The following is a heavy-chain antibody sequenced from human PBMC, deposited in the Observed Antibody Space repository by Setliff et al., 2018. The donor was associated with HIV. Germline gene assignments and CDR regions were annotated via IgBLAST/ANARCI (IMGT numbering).Heavy chain of an antibody. Sequence: SETLSLTCTVYGGSFSNYYTNWTRQPPGKGLEWIGELSPSGTTRSNPSLQSRVTISLDASNNQFSLKLTSVTAADTAMYYCASFFVTTVTNQDYWGQGTPVTVSS. V-gene: IGHV4-34*01. J-gene: IGHJ4*02. CDR3: ASFFVTTVTNQDY. CDR1: GGSFSNYY. CDR2: LSPSGTT. D-gene: IGHD4-17*01.